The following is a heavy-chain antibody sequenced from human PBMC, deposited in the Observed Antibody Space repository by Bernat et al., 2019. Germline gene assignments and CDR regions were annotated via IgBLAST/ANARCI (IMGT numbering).Heavy chain of an antibody. CDR2: ISYDGSNK. J-gene: IGHJ6*02. D-gene: IGHD3-10*01. CDR1: GFTFSSYA. V-gene: IGHV3-30-3*01. Sequence: QVQLVESGGGVVQPGRSLRLSCAASGFTFSSYAMHWVRQAPGTGLAWVAVISYDGSNKYYADSVEGRFTISRDNSKNTRYLQMNSLRAEDTAVYYCARVSGYYGSGSYTYYYYGMDVWGQGTTVTVSS. CDR3: ARVSGYYGSGSYTYYYYGMDV.